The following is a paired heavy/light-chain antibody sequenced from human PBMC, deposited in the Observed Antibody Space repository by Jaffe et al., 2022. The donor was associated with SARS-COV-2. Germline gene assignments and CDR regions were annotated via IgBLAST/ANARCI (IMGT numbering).Light chain of an antibody. J-gene: IGKJ2*01. Sequence: DIVMTQSPESLAVSLGERATINCRSSQSVLYSSNSKNYLAWYKQKPGQPPKLLISWASARESEVPDRFSGSGSGTDFTLTISSLQAEDVAVYYCQQYHSSPVTFGQGTKLEIK. CDR3: QQYHSSPVT. V-gene: IGKV4-1*01. CDR2: WAS. CDR1: QSVLYSSNSKNY.
Heavy chain of an antibody. CDR1: GFTFDDYG. CDR3: TRRKSGGRLGELWALDI. D-gene: IGHD3-16*01. Sequence: EVQLVESGGGVVRPGGSLRLSCAASGFTFDDYGMSWVRQAPGKGLEWVSGLNWNGDDTRYADSVKGRFTISRDNAKNSLYLQMNSLRADDTALYHCTRRKSGGRLGELWALDIWGQGTMVTVSS. V-gene: IGHV3-20*01. CDR2: LNWNGDDT. J-gene: IGHJ3*02.